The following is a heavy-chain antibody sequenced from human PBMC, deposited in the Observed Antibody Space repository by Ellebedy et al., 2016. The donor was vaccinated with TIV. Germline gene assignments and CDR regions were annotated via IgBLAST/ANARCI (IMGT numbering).Heavy chain of an antibody. Sequence: GESLKISCAASGFTFRSYCMSWVRQAPGKGLEWVANIKIDGSEKNYVDYVKGRFTISRDNAKNSLYLQMNSLRVEDTAVYYCARDPKRYYDYDGDFDFWGQGTVVTVSS. CDR2: IKIDGSEK. V-gene: IGHV3-7*01. CDR3: ARDPKRYYDYDGDFDF. D-gene: IGHD3-16*01. J-gene: IGHJ4*02. CDR1: GFTFRSYC.